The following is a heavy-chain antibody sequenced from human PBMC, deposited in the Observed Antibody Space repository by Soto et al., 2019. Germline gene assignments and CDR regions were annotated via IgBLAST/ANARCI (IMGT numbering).Heavy chain of an antibody. CDR1: GGSISSSSYY. J-gene: IGHJ5*02. V-gene: IGHV4-39*01. CDR3: ARHGSQLVVPGGSVWANWFDP. D-gene: IGHD6-6*01. CDR2: IYYSGST. Sequence: SETLSLTCTVSGGSISSSSYYWGWIRQPPGKGLEWIGSIYYSGSTYYNPSLKSRVTISVDTSKNQFSLKLSSVTAADTAVYYCARHGSQLVVPGGSVWANWFDPWGQGTLVTVSS.